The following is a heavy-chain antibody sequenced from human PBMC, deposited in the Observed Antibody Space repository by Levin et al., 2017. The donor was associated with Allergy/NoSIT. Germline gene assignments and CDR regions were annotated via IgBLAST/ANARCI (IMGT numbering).Heavy chain of an antibody. CDR3: ARVSGWSDHFDY. J-gene: IGHJ4*02. CDR2: IYTSGST. CDR1: GGSISSGSYY. Sequence: SETLSLTCTVSGGSISSGSYYWSWIRQPAGKGLEWIGRIYTSGSTNYNPSLKSRVTISVDTSKNQFSLKLSSVTAADTAVYYCARVSGWSDHFDYWGQGTLVTVSS. D-gene: IGHD6-19*01. V-gene: IGHV4-61*02.